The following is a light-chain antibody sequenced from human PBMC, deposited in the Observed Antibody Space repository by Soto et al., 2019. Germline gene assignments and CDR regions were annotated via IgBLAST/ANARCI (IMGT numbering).Light chain of an antibody. V-gene: IGKV1-5*01. Sequence: DIQMTQSPSTLSASVGDRVTITCRASQSISSWLAWYQQKPGKAPKLLIYDASSLESGVPSRFSGGGSGTEFTLTISSRQPDDFATYYCQQYNSYWTFGQGTKVEIK. J-gene: IGKJ1*01. CDR2: DAS. CDR3: QQYNSYWT. CDR1: QSISSW.